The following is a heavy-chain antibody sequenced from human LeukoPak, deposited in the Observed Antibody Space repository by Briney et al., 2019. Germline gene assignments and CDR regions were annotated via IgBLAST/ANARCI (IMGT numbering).Heavy chain of an antibody. V-gene: IGHV3-66*01. CDR2: IYSDGNT. CDR3: ASSSWDD. J-gene: IGHJ4*02. CDR1: GFTFSTYA. D-gene: IGHD6-13*01. Sequence: AGGSLRLSCAASGFTFSTYAMNWVRQAPGKGLEWVSVIYSDGNTYYADSVKGRFTISRDNSKNTVYLQMNSLRAEDTAVYYCASSSWDDWGQGTLVTVSS.